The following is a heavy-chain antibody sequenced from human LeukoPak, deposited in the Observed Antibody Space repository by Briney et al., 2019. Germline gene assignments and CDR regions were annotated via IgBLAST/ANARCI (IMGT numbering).Heavy chain of an antibody. CDR3: ARDLIVYGSGSYFDY. J-gene: IGHJ4*02. V-gene: IGHV1-3*01. CDR1: GYTFTTYS. Sequence: ASVKVSCKTSGYTFTTYSIHWVRQAPGQGLEWMAWINVGNGNTKYSQNFQGRLTITPDTSASTAYMELSSLRSEDTALYFCARDLIVYGSGSYFDYWGQGTLVTVSS. CDR2: INVGNGNT. D-gene: IGHD3-10*01.